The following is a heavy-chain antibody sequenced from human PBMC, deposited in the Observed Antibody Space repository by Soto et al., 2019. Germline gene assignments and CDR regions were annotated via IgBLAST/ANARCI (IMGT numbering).Heavy chain of an antibody. Sequence: ASVKVSCKASGYTFTTTYITWVRQAPGQGLEWMGWISAYNGKTKYARNFEGRVTMTTDTSTSTAYMELRSLQYDDTAVYYCGRVPYYYDSGRYEALIDYWG. J-gene: IGHJ4*01. D-gene: IGHD3-22*01. CDR1: GYTFTTTY. CDR2: ISAYNGKT. CDR3: GRVPYYYDSGRYEALIDY. V-gene: IGHV1-18*01.